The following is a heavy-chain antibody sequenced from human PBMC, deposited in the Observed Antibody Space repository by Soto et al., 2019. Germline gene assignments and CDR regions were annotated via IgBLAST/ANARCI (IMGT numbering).Heavy chain of an antibody. J-gene: IGHJ4*02. V-gene: IGHV4-59*08. D-gene: IGHD3-10*01. CDR1: GGSISSYY. CDR3: ARHNYGSGSTYFDP. CDR2: IYYSGST. Sequence: KPSETLSLTCTVSGGSISSYYWSWIRQPPGKGLEWIGYIYYSGSTNYNPSLKSRVTISVDTSKNQFSLKLNSMTAADTAVYYCARHNYGSGSTYFDPWGQGTLVTVSS.